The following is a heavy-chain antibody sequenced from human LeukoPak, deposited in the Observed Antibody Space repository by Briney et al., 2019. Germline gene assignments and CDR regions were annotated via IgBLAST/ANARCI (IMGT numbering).Heavy chain of an antibody. D-gene: IGHD6-6*01. J-gene: IGHJ5*02. V-gene: IGHV1-2*02. CDR3: ARDVGRIAARVRNWFDP. Sequence: ASVKVSCKASGYIFTGYYMHWVRQAPGQGLEWMGWINPNSGGTNYAQKFQGRVTMTRDTSISTAYMELSRLRSDDTAVYYCARDVGRIAARVRNWFDPWGQGTLVTVSS. CDR1: GYIFTGYY. CDR2: INPNSGGT.